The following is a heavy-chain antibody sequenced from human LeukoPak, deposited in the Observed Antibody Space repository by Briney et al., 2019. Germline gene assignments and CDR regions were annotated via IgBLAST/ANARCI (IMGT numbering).Heavy chain of an antibody. D-gene: IGHD6-19*01. CDR3: ARVLGGWYNYYYYYMDV. CDR2: ISAYNGNT. J-gene: IGHJ6*03. V-gene: IGHV1-18*01. CDR1: GYTFTSYG. Sequence: GASVKVSCKASGYTFTSYGISWVRQAPGQGLEWMGWISAYNGNTNYAQKLQGRVTMTTDTSTSTAYMELRSPRSDDTAVYYCARVLGGWYNYYYYYMDVWGKGTTVTISS.